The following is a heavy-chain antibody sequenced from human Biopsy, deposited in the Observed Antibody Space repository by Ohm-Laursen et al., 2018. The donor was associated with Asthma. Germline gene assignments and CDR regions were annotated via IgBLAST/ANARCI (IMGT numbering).Heavy chain of an antibody. CDR1: GGSIKSSS. D-gene: IGHD3-22*01. J-gene: IGHJ3*02. V-gene: IGHV4-59*01. CDR2: SGNT. CDR3: ARLWDYYDSRAPGGDAFDI. Sequence: SQTLSLTCGISGGSIKSSSWTWIRQLPGKGLEWIGYSGNTNYNPSLKSRVTISVDTSKNQVSLELRSVSSSDTAVYYCARLWDYYDSRAPGGDAFDIWGQGTMVSVSS.